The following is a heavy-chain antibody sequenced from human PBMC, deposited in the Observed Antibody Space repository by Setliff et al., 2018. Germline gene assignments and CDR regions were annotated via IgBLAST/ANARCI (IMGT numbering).Heavy chain of an antibody. J-gene: IGHJ6*02. D-gene: IGHD4-17*01. Sequence: ASVKVSCKASGYTFTSYDINWVRQAPGQGLEWMGGIIPILGIANYAQKFQGRVTITADESTSTAYMELSSLRSEDTAVYYCATPTVVTPHYYYGMDVWGQGTTVTVS. CDR3: ATPTVVTPHYYYGMDV. V-gene: IGHV1-69*10. CDR1: GYTFTSYD. CDR2: IIPILGIA.